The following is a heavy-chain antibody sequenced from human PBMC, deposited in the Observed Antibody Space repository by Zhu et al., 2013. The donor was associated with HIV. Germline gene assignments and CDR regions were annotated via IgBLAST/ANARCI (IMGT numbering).Heavy chain of an antibody. D-gene: IGHD6-19*01. V-gene: IGHV4-59*11. CDR3: ARGLAGTVYSYYMDV. CDR1: GGSISGHY. Sequence: QVQLQESGPGLVKPSETLSLTCTVSGGSISGHYWSWVQQPPGKGLEWIGYISDSGTTNYNPSLNRRVTISLDMSKNQFSLKLSSVTAADTAVYYCARGLAGTVYSYYMDVWGKGPRSPSP. J-gene: IGHJ6*03. CDR2: ISDSGTT.